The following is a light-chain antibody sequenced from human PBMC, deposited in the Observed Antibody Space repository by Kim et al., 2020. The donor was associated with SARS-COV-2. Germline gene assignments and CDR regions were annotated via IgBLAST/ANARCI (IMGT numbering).Light chain of an antibody. J-gene: IGKJ1*01. V-gene: IGKV1-16*02. CDR2: AVS. CDR3: QQYKSYPRT. CDR1: QDINHY. Sequence: DIQMAQSPSSLSASVGDRVTITCRASQDINHYLALFQQKPGKAPKSLIYAVSNLQRGVPSKFSGSGSGTHFTLTISSLQPEDFATYYCQQYKSYPRTFGQGTKVDIK.